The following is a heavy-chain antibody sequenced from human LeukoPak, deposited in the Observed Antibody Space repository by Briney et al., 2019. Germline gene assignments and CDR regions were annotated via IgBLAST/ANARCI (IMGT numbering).Heavy chain of an antibody. V-gene: IGHV3-30*01. CDR2: ISYDGSNK. CDR1: GFTFSSYA. J-gene: IGHJ4*02. D-gene: IGHD5-24*01. CDR3: ARETITPFDY. Sequence: GRSLRLSCAASGFTFSSYAMHWVRQAPGKGLEWVAVISYDGSNKYYADSVKGRFTISRDNSKNTLYLQMNSLRAEDTAAYYCARETITPFDYWGQGTLVTVSS.